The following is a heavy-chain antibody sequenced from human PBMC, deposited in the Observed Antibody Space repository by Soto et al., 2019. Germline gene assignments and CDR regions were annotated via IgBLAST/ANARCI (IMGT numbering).Heavy chain of an antibody. CDR1: GGSFSGYY. J-gene: IGHJ4*02. CDR2: INHSGST. V-gene: IGHV4-34*01. CDR3: ARGGPTPDYAIDF. Sequence: QVQLQQWGAGLLKPSETLSLTCAVYGGSFSGYYWSWIRQPPGKGLEWIGEINHSGSTNYNPSLKSRVTISVDTSKNQFSLKLSSVTAADTAVYYCARGGPTPDYAIDFWGQGTLVTVSS. D-gene: IGHD4-17*01.